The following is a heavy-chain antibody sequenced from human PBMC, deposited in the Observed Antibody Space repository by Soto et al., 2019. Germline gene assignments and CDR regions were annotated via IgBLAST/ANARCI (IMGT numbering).Heavy chain of an antibody. D-gene: IGHD2-21*02. CDR1: GFSLSTSGVG. CDR2: IYWDDDK. V-gene: IGHV2-5*02. CDR3: AHSRCGGDCLQSYWSHYYYGMDV. J-gene: IGHJ6*02. Sequence: QITLKESGPTLVRPTQTLTLTCTFSGFSLSTSGVGVGWIRQPPGKALEWLALIYWDDDKRYSPSLKSRLTITKDTSKNQVVLTMTNMDPVDTATYYCAHSRCGGDCLQSYWSHYYYGMDVWGQGTTVTVSS.